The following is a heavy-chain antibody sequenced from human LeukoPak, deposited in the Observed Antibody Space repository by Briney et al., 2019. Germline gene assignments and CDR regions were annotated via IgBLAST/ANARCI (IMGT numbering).Heavy chain of an antibody. V-gene: IGHV4-61*02. CDR2: IYSSGRT. D-gene: IGHD5-18*01. J-gene: IGHJ6*03. Sequence: SETLSLTCTVSGDSINSNNYYWSWIRQPAGKGLEWIGRIYSSGRTNYNPSLKSRVTISLDTSKNKFSLKLSSVTAADTAVYYCARTTEGGYTYGYFYYYYMDVWGKGTTVTISS. CDR1: GDSINSNNYY. CDR3: ARTTEGGYTYGYFYYYYMDV.